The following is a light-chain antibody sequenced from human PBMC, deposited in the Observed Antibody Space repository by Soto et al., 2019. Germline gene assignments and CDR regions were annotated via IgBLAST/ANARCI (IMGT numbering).Light chain of an antibody. CDR2: DTS. J-gene: IGKJ4*01. CDR3: KRFKLWSLS. Sequence: EIVLTQSPAALSVSPGERVTLSCWASQSVGSTLNWYQQRPGQAPRLLIYDTSIRATCIPARFSGSGSGPEFTLTIASLQSEDLRVYYCKRFKLWSLSFGRGTKVEI. CDR1: QSVGST. V-gene: IGKV3-15*01.